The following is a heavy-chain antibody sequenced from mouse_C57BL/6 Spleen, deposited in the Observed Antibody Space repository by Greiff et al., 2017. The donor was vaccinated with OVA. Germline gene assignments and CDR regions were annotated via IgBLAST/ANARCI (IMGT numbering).Heavy chain of an antibody. V-gene: IGHV1-82*01. Sequence: QVTLKVSGPELVKPGASVKISCKASGYAFSSSWMNWVKQRPGKGLEWIGRIYPGDGDTNYNGKFKGKATLTADKSSSTAYMQLSSLTSEDSAVYFCARSRVYYGNYVNWYFDVWGTGTTVTVSS. CDR2: IYPGDGDT. D-gene: IGHD2-1*01. CDR1: GYAFSSSW. J-gene: IGHJ1*03. CDR3: ARSRVYYGNYVNWYFDV.